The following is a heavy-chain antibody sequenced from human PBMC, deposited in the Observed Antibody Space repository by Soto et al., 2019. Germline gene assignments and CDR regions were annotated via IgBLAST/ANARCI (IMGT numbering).Heavy chain of an antibody. V-gene: IGHV3-73*01. CDR1: GFIFSGSA. D-gene: IGHD6-19*01. J-gene: IGHJ4*02. Sequence: PGGSLRLSCAASGFIFSGSAMHWVLQASGKGLEWVGRIRSKANSYATAYAASVKGRFTISRDDSKNTAYLQMNSLKTEDTAVYYCTRQNINSSGWYGGYWGQGTQVTVSS. CDR3: TRQNINSSGWYGGY. CDR2: IRSKANSYAT.